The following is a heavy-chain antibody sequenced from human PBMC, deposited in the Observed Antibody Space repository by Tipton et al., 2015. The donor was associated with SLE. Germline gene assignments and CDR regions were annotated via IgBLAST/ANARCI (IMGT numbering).Heavy chain of an antibody. D-gene: IGHD1-26*01. CDR2: IYYSGST. Sequence: TLSLTCTVSGGSISSHYWSWIRQPPGKGLEWIGAIYYSGSTNYNHSLKSRVTISVDTSKNQFSLKLSSVTAADTAVYYCAIHTGIVGATPFVYWGQGTLVTVSS. J-gene: IGHJ4*02. CDR1: GGSISSHY. CDR3: AIHTGIVGATPFVY. V-gene: IGHV4-59*11.